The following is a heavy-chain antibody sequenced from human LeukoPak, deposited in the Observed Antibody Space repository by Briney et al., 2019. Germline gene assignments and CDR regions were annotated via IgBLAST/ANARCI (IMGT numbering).Heavy chain of an antibody. CDR1: GGSISSSSYY. V-gene: IGHV4-39*01. D-gene: IGHD1-1*01. CDR3: XXXXXXXXXWTGPGGY. Sequence: SETLSLTCTVSGGSISSSSYYWGWIRQPPGKGLEWIGSIYYSGSTYYNPSLKSRVTISVDTSKNQSSLKLSSVTAADTAVYXXXXXXXXXXXWTGPGGYWGQGTLVTVSS. CDR2: IYYSGST. J-gene: IGHJ4*02.